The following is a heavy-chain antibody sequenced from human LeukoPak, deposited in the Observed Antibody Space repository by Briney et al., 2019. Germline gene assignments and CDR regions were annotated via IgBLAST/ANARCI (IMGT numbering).Heavy chain of an antibody. CDR2: INPNSGGT. D-gene: IGHD6-13*01. V-gene: IGHV1-2*04. J-gene: IGHJ3*02. Sequence: ASVKVSCKASGYTFTDYYMHWVRLAPGQGLEWMGWINPNSGGTKYAQKLQGWVTMTRDTSISTAYMEVSSLRSGDTAVYYCARGLAAAGAHDAFDIWGQGTMVAVSS. CDR1: GYTFTDYY. CDR3: ARGLAAAGAHDAFDI.